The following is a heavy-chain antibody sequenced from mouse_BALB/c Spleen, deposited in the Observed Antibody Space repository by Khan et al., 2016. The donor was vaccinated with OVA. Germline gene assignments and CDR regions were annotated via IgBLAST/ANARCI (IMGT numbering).Heavy chain of an antibody. D-gene: IGHD1-1*01. J-gene: IGHJ3*01. CDR1: GFSLTNYG. CDR2: MWAGGST. V-gene: IGHV2-9*02. Sequence: QVQLKESGPGLVAPSQSLSIICTVSGFSLTNYGVHWVRQPPGKGLEWLGVMWAGGSTNYNSALMSRLSISIDNYKSQVFLKMNSLQTDDTAMYYCARPYYGSAWFAYWGQGTLVTVSA. CDR3: ARPYYGSAWFAY.